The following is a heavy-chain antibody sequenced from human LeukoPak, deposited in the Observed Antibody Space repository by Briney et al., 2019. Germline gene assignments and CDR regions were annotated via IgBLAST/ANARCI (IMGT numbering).Heavy chain of an antibody. CDR2: INPNSGGT. CDR3: ASGGSDDSSGYYYEFGDY. J-gene: IGHJ4*02. V-gene: IGHV1-2*02. Sequence: ASVKVSCKASGHTFTGNDMHWVRQAPGQGLEWMGLINPNSGGTHYAQKFQGRVTMTRDTSISTDYKELSRLRSDDTAVYYCASGGSDDSSGYYYEFGDYWGQGTLVTVSS. CDR1: GHTFTGND. D-gene: IGHD3-22*01.